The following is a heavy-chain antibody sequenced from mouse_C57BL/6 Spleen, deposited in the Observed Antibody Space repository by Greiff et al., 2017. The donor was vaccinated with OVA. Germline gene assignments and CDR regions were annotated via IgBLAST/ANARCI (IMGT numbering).Heavy chain of an antibody. V-gene: IGHV1-50*01. Sequence: QVQLQQSGAELVKPGASVKLSCKASGYTFTSYWMQWVKQRPGQGLEWIGEIDPSDSYTNYNQKFKGKATLTVDTSSSTAYMQLSSLTSEDSAVYYCARGYYGWGQGTSVTVAS. CDR2: IDPSDSYT. CDR3: ARGYYG. J-gene: IGHJ4*01. CDR1: GYTFTSYW. D-gene: IGHD1-1*01.